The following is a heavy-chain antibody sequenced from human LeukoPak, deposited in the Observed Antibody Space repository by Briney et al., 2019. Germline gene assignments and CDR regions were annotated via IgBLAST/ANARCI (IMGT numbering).Heavy chain of an antibody. CDR2: IYPRDGST. V-gene: IGHV1-46*01. Sequence: ASAKVSCKASGYTFTSNYIHWMRQAPGQGLEWMGMIYPRDGSTSYAQKFQGRVTVTRDTSTSTVHMELSGLRSEDTAVYYCARDQEGFDYWGQGTLVTVSS. CDR1: GYTFTSNY. CDR3: ARDQEGFDY. J-gene: IGHJ4*02.